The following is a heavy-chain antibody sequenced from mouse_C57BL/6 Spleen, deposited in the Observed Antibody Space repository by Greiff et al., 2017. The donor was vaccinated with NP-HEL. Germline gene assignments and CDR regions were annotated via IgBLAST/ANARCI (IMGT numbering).Heavy chain of an antibody. CDR1: GYSITSDY. D-gene: IGHD1-1*01. V-gene: IGHV3-8*01. CDR2: ISYSGST. CDR3: ARWSTTVVEGWYFDV. Sequence: DVKLQESGPGLAKPSQTLSLTCSVTGYSITSDYWNWIRKFPGNKLEYMGYISYSGSTYYNPSLKRRISITRDTSKNQYYLQLNSVTTEDTATYYCARWSTTVVEGWYFDVWGTGTTVTVSS. J-gene: IGHJ1*03.